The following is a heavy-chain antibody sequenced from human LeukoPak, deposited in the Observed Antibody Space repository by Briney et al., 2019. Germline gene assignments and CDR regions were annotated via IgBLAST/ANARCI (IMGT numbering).Heavy chain of an antibody. D-gene: IGHD3-10*01. CDR1: GDSISTYS. J-gene: IGHJ3*02. CDR3: ARSSAGSDHDAFDI. CDR2: IHSSGHT. V-gene: IGHV4-59*12. Sequence: SETLSLTCSVSGDSISTYSWSWIRQSPGTGLEWIGYIHSSGHTDYNPSLKGRVTISVDTPQNHFSLKLTSVTAADTAVYYCARSSAGSDHDAFDIWGQGTMVTVSS.